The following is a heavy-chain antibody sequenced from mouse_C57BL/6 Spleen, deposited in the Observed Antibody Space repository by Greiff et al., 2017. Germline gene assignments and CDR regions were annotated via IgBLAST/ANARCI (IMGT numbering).Heavy chain of an antibody. V-gene: IGHV1-19*01. CDR1: GYTFTDYY. J-gene: IGHJ2*01. CDR3: AKFITTVVDGY. CDR2: INPYNGGT. Sequence: EVQLQQSGPVLVKPGASVKMSCKASGYTFTDYYMNWVKQSHGKSLEWIGVINPYNGGTSYNQKFKGKATLTVDKSSSTAYMELNSLTSEDSAVYYCAKFITTVVDGYWGQGTTLTVST. D-gene: IGHD1-1*01.